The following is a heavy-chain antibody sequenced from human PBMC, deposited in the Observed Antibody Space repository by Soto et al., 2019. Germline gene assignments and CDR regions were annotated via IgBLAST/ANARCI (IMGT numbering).Heavy chain of an antibody. V-gene: IGHV3-23*01. D-gene: IGHD3-9*01. J-gene: IGHJ4*02. CDR3: ASWYDILTGSRLDYFDY. CDR2: ISGSGGST. Sequence: PGGSLRLYCAASGFTFSSYAMSWVRQAPGKGLEWVSAISGSGGSTYYADSVKGRFTISRDNSKNTLYLQMNSLRAEDTAVYYCASWYDILTGSRLDYFDYWGQGTLVTVSS. CDR1: GFTFSSYA.